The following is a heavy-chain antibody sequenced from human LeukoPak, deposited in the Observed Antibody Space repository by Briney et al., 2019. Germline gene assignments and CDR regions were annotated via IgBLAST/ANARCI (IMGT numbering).Heavy chain of an antibody. D-gene: IGHD1-1*01. V-gene: IGHV1-2*02. J-gene: IGHJ4*01. CDR3: VRDPREPANDLDY. CDR2: IDCGAGDT. CDR1: GYSFTAHY. Sequence: ASVKVSCKTSGYSFTAHYIHWVRQAPGQALQWLAYIDCGAGDTNYAQPFQGRVTVTRDKSINTAYLELSSLTFDDTAICYCVRDPREPANDLDYWGRGTLVTVSS.